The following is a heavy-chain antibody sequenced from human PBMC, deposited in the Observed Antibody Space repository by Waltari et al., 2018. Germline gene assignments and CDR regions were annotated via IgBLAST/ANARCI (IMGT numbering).Heavy chain of an antibody. J-gene: IGHJ4*02. Sequence: DVQLLESGGGLVQPGGSLRLSCAASGFTFKSFGMTWVRQAPVNGLGWFSRIYRDDTDTYYADSVKGRFTISRDNSKNTLYLQMNSLTAEDTAVYYCAKGRYSGYIDYWGQGTLVTVSS. V-gene: IGHV3-23*03. CDR2: IYRDDTDT. CDR1: GFTFKSFG. D-gene: IGHD5-12*01. CDR3: AKGRYSGYIDY.